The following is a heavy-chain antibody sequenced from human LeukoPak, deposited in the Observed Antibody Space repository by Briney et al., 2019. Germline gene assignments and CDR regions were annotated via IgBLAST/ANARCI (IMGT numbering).Heavy chain of an antibody. V-gene: IGHV3-7*03. CDR1: GFTFSSYW. CDR3: AKGDRIAAAGTVMDY. J-gene: IGHJ4*02. CDR2: IKQDGSEK. Sequence: PGGSLRLSCAASGFTFSSYWMSWVRQAPGKGLEWVANIKQDGSEKYYVDSVKGRFTISRDNSKNTLYLQMNSLSAEDTAVYYCAKGDRIAAAGTVMDYWGQGTLVTVSS. D-gene: IGHD6-13*01.